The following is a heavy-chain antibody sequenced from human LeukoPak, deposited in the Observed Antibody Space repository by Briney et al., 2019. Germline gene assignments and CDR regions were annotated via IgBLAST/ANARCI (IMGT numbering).Heavy chain of an antibody. CDR3: ARLYDFWSGYYRDY. D-gene: IGHD3-3*01. Sequence: QPGGSLRLSCAASGFTFSNYWMSWVRQAPGKGLEWVANIKQDGSEKYYVDSVKGRFTVSRDNAKSSLYLQMNSLRAEDTAVYYCARLYDFWSGYYRDYWGQGTLVTVSS. V-gene: IGHV3-7*01. J-gene: IGHJ4*02. CDR1: GFTFSNYW. CDR2: IKQDGSEK.